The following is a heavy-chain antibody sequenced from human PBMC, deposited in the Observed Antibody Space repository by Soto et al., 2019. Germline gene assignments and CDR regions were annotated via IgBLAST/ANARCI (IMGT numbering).Heavy chain of an antibody. Sequence: ASVKVSCKASGYTFTSYGHSWVRQAPGQGLEWMGWISAYNGNTNYAQKLQGRVTMTTDTSTSTAYMELRSLRSDDTAVYYCARDGRIAAAGTDAYWGQGTLVTVSS. J-gene: IGHJ4*02. CDR1: GYTFTSYG. CDR3: ARDGRIAAAGTDAY. D-gene: IGHD6-13*01. CDR2: ISAYNGNT. V-gene: IGHV1-18*01.